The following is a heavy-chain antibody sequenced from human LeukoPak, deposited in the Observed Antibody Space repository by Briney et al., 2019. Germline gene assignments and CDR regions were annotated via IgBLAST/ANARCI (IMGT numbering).Heavy chain of an antibody. Sequence: SETLSLTCTVSGGSISSYYWSWIRQPAGRGLEWIGRIYTGGSTNYNPSLKSRVTMSVDTSKNQFSLKLSSVTAADTAVYYCARVITGTSFRFDPWGQGTLVTVSS. D-gene: IGHD1-20*01. CDR1: GGSISSYY. J-gene: IGHJ5*02. CDR2: IYTGGST. V-gene: IGHV4-4*07. CDR3: ARVITGTSFRFDP.